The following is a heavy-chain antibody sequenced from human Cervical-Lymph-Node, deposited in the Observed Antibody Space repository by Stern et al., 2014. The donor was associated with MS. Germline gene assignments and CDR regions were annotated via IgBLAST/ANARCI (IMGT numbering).Heavy chain of an antibody. V-gene: IGHV6-1*01. Sequence: QVQLQQSGPGLVEPSQTLSLTCAISGDSVSSNSAAWNWIRQSPSRGLEWLGRTYYRSKWYNDYAASVKSRITINPDTSKNQISLQLTSVTPEDTAVYYCARDRKSGYDFRQGTHYGIDVWGQGTTVTISS. D-gene: IGHD5-12*01. CDR3: ARDRKSGYDFRQGTHYGIDV. CDR1: GDSVSSNSAA. CDR2: TYYRSKWYN. J-gene: IGHJ6*02.